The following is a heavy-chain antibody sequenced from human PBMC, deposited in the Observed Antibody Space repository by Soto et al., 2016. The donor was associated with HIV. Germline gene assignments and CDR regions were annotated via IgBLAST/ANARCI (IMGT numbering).Heavy chain of an antibody. V-gene: IGHV3-66*01. D-gene: IGHD3-10*01. CDR3: ARAIEQYYYGSGINYFDY. J-gene: IGHJ4*02. CDR1: GFTVSSNY. CDR2: IYSGGSR. Sequence: EVQLVESGGGLVQPGGSLRLSCAASGFTVSSNYMNWARQAPGRGLEWVSVIYSGGSRYYADSVKGRFTISRDNSKNMLYLQMNSLRAEDTAVYYCARAIEQYYYGSGINYFDYWGQGTLVTVSS.